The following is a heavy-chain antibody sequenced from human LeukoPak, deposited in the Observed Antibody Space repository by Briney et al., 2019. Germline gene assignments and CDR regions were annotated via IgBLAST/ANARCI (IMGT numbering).Heavy chain of an antibody. J-gene: IGHJ4*02. CDR2: INPNSGNT. CDR3: AREMRPATTTLVAY. D-gene: IGHD1-1*01. V-gene: IGHV1-2*02. CDR1: GYIFTGYW. Sequence: GASAQVSCKASGYIFTGYWIHWVRQAPGQGLEWMGFINPNSGNTNYAQKFQGRVTMTRDTSINTAYMELSGLTGDDTAVYYCAREMRPATTTLVAYWGQGTLVTVSS.